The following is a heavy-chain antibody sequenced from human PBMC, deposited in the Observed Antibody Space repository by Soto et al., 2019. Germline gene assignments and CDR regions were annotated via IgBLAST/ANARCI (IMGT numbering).Heavy chain of an antibody. J-gene: IGHJ4*02. CDR3: ASTSRSGTRFDS. CDR2: IYHSGST. CDR1: GGYISSSNW. Sequence: QVQLQESGPGLVKPSWTLSLTCAVSGGYISSSNWWSWVRQPPGKGMEWIGEIYHSGSTNYNPHFKSRVARSVDKSKNQFALKLNSVNAAATALYYCASTSRSGTRFDSWGQGTLVTVSS. D-gene: IGHD1-1*01. V-gene: IGHV4-4*02.